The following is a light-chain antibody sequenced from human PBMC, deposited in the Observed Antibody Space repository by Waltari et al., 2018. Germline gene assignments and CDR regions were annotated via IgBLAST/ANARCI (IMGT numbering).Light chain of an antibody. CDR1: QRVGRS. J-gene: IGKJ1*01. CDR3: QKYESLPAT. Sequence: IMLTPSPGTLSLSPGERATLSCRASQRVGRSLVWYQQKPGQAPRLLIYDASRRATGIPDRFSGSGFGTDFSLTISRLEPEDFAVYYCQKYESLPATFGQGTKVEIK. V-gene: IGKV3-20*01. CDR2: DAS.